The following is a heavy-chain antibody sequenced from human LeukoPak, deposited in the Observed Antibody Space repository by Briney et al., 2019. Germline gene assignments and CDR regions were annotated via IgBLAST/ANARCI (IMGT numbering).Heavy chain of an antibody. V-gene: IGHV1-18*01. J-gene: IGHJ6*03. CDR2: ISAYNGNT. D-gene: IGHD2-15*01. CDR3: ARVVVAATRFLYYYMDV. CDR1: GYTFTSYG. Sequence: GASVKVSCKASGYTFTSYGISWVRQAPGQGLERMGWISAYNGNTNYAQKLQGRVTMTTDTSTSTAYMELRSLRSDDTAVYYCARVVVAATRFLYYYMDVWGKGTTVTVSS.